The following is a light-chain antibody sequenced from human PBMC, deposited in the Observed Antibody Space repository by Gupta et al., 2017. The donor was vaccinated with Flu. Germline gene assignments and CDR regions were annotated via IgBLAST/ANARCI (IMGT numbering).Light chain of an antibody. CDR2: GDK. CDR3: DSRDASGNRVI. V-gene: IGLV3-19*01. CDR1: GLGCYY. J-gene: IGLJ2*01. Sequence: QTITRTCPDSGLGCYYSGWYHQNPEQAPILFLYGDKSRSSGIPDRFSGSNSGTTAAFTITWAQAEDEADYYCDSRDASGNRVIFGGGTRLTVL.